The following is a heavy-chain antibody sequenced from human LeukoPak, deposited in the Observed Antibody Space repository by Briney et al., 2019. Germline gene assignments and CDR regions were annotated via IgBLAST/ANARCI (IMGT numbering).Heavy chain of an antibody. D-gene: IGHD6-13*01. Sequence: SETLSLTCAVYGGSFSGYYWSWIRQPPGKGLEWIGEINHSGSTNYNPSLKSRVTISVDTSKNQFSLKLSSVTAADTAVYYCARDHQIAAAIYYFDYWGQGTLVTVSS. CDR3: ARDHQIAAAIYYFDY. CDR2: INHSGST. J-gene: IGHJ4*02. V-gene: IGHV4-34*01. CDR1: GGSFSGYY.